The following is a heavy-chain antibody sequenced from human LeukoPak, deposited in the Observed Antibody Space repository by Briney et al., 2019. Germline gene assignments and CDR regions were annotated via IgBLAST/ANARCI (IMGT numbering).Heavy chain of an antibody. J-gene: IGHJ6*04. Sequence: GGSLRHSCAASGFIFSSYGMHWVRQAPGKGLEWVSYISSSGSTIYYADSVKGRFTISRDNAKNSLYLQMNSLRAEDTAVYYCAELGITMIGGVWGKGTTVTISS. CDR3: AELGITMIGGV. D-gene: IGHD3-10*02. CDR1: GFIFSSYG. CDR2: ISSSGSTI. V-gene: IGHV3-48*03.